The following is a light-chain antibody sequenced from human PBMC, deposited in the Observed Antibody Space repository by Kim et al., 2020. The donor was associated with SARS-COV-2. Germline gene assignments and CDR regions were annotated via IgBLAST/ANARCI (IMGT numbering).Light chain of an antibody. V-gene: IGKV1-8*01. J-gene: IGKJ4*01. CDR2: DAF. CDR1: QDISNS. Sequence: ASPGDRVTITCRAGQDISNSLTWYQQKPGKAPELLIYDAFTVQSGVSPRFSGSRSGTDFTLTISSLQSEDFATYYCQQHYIYPLTFGGVTKVDIK. CDR3: QQHYIYPLT.